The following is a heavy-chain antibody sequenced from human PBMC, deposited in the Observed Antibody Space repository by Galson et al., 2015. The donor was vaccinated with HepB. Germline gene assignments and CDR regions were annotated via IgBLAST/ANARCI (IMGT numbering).Heavy chain of an antibody. CDR3: AKRGYCSSTSCYRGAFDI. J-gene: IGHJ3*02. D-gene: IGHD2-2*01. Sequence: SLRLSCAASGFTFSSYAVSWVRQAPGKGLEWVSAISGSGGSTYYADSVKGRFTISRDNSKNTLYLQMNSLRAEDTAVYYCAKRGYCSSTSCYRGAFDIWGQGTMVTVSS. V-gene: IGHV3-23*01. CDR1: GFTFSSYA. CDR2: ISGSGGST.